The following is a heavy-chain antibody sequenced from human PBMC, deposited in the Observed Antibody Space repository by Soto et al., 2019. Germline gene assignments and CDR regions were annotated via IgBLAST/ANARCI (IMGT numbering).Heavy chain of an antibody. J-gene: IGHJ5*02. CDR1: GGSISSSSYY. D-gene: IGHD6-13*01. CDR2: IYYSGST. Sequence: PSETLSLTCSVSGGSISSSSYYWGWIRQPPGKGLEWIGSIYYSGSTYYNPSLKSRVTISVDTSKNQFSLKLSSVTAADTAVYYCASYPPSSSWYWFDPWGQGTLVTVSS. V-gene: IGHV4-39*01. CDR3: ASYPPSSSWYWFDP.